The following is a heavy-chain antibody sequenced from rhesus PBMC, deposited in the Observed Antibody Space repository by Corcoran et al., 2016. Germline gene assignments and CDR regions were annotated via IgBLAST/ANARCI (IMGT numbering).Heavy chain of an antibody. V-gene: IGHV1-70*01. CDR2: IHPGYGST. CDR1: GYIFTSYV. D-gene: IGHD2-21*01. CDR3: AAVEVEYCTGSGCYWNYFDY. J-gene: IGHJ4*01. Sequence: QEQLVHSGAEVKKPGASVKVSCKASGYIFTSYVISWLRQAPGQGFEWMGGIHPGYGSTSSAQKFQGRVTITADMSTSTVYMELSSLRSEDMAVYYCAAVEVEYCTGSGCYWNYFDYWGQGVLVTVSS.